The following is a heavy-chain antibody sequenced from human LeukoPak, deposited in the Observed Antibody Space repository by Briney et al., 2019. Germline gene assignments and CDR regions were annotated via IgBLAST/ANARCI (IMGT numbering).Heavy chain of an antibody. J-gene: IGHJ4*02. CDR3: ARGFETGSIDY. CDR1: GGSISSYY. CDR2: IYYSGST. Sequence: SETLSLTCTVSGGSISSYYWSWIRQPPGRGLEWIGYIYYSGSTNYNPSLKSRVTISVVTSKNQFSLKLSSVTAADAAVYYCARGFETGSIDYWGQGTLVTVSS. D-gene: IGHD3-9*01. V-gene: IGHV4-59*01.